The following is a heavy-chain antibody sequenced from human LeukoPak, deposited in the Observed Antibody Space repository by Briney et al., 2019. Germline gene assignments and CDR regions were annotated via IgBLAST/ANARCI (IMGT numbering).Heavy chain of an antibody. Sequence: SETLSLTCTVSGGSISSYYWSWIRQPPAKGLEWIGYIYYSGSTNYNPSLKSRATISVDTSKNQFSLKLSSVTAADTAVYYCARGSIPTLLGGYVTFNPWGQGTLVAVSS. CDR2: IYYSGST. CDR1: GGSISSYY. CDR3: ARGSIPTLLGGYVTFNP. V-gene: IGHV4-59*13. J-gene: IGHJ5*02. D-gene: IGHD5-12*01.